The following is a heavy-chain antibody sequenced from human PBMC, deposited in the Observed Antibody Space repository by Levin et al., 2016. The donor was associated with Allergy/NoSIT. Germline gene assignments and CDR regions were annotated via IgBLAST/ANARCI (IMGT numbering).Heavy chain of an antibody. J-gene: IGHJ4*02. CDR3: ARLDISGWYYFDY. V-gene: IGHV5-51*01. D-gene: IGHD6-19*01. CDR2: IYPGDSDT. Sequence: VRQMPGKGLEWMGIIYPGDSDTRYSPSFQGQVTISADKSISTAYLQWSSLKASDTAIYYCARLDISGWYYFDYWGQGTLVTVSS.